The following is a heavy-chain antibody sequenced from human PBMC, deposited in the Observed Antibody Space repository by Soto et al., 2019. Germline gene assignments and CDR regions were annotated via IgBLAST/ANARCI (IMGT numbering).Heavy chain of an antibody. CDR1: GDAIYIGGYY. Sequence: SETLSLTCTVSGDAIYIGGYYWTWIRQHPGKGLEWIEYIYHTGKTYYNPSLESRVTISVDRSKNQFSLKLSSVTAADTAVYYCARGSITGTRQNWFDPWGQGTLVTVS. V-gene: IGHV4-31*03. D-gene: IGHD1-20*01. CDR3: ARGSITGTRQNWFDP. J-gene: IGHJ5*02. CDR2: IYHTGKT.